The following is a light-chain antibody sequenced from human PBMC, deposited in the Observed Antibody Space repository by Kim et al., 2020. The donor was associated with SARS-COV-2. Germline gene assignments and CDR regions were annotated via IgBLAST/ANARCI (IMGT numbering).Light chain of an antibody. CDR2: DNN. V-gene: IGLV1-51*01. J-gene: IGLJ3*02. CDR3: GTWDSSVSAGV. Sequence: QSVLTQPPSVSAAPGQKVTISCSGGSSNIGNNDVSWYQQLPGTAPKLLIFDNNQRPSGIPDRFSGSKSGTSATLDITGLQTGDEADYYCGTWDSSVSAGVFGGGTQLTVL. CDR1: SSNIGNND.